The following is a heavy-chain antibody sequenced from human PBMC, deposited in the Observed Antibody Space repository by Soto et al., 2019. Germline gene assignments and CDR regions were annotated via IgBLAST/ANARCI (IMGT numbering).Heavy chain of an antibody. Sequence: PGESLKISCHASGYSFTSYCIGLVRQMPGKGLEWMGIINPSVSDSRYSPSFQGQVTISVDRSISTAYLQWSSLKASDTAIYYCARHVRDVYRSLDYWGQGTLVTVSS. J-gene: IGHJ4*02. V-gene: IGHV5-51*01. CDR2: INPSVSDS. CDR1: GYSFTSYC. CDR3: ARHVRDVYRSLDY.